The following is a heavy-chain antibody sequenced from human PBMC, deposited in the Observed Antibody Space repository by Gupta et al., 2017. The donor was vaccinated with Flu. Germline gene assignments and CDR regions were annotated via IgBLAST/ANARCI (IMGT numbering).Heavy chain of an antibody. Sequence: EVQLVESGGGLVQPGGSLRLACAASGFTFSSYIMNWVRKAPGKGLEWISSITTTRMTIKYNDSVKARFPISRDNAKNDPSLQMNSLRDDDTGVYFGARQGAESSWGQGTLVTVSS. V-gene: IGHV3-48*02. CDR3: ARQGAESS. J-gene: IGHJ5*02. CDR1: GFTFSSYI. D-gene: IGHD3-10*01. CDR2: ITTTRMTI.